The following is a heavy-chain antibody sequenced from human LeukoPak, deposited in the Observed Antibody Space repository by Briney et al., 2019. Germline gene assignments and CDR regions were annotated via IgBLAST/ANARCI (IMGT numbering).Heavy chain of an antibody. V-gene: IGHV4-59*01. CDR3: AGNAGYGSGTY. D-gene: IGHD3-10*01. J-gene: IGHJ4*02. CDR1: GGSISSYY. Sequence: PSETLSLTCTVSGGSISSYYWSWIRQPPGKGLEWIGYIYYSGSTNYNPSLKSRVTISVDTSKNQFSLKLSSATAADTAVYYCAGNAGYGSGTYWGQGTLVTVSS. CDR2: IYYSGST.